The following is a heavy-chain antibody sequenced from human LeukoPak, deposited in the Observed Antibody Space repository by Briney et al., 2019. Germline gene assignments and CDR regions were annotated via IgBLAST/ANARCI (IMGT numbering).Heavy chain of an antibody. CDR3: ARDRAVVEGGYFDY. J-gene: IGHJ4*02. Sequence: GGSLRLSCAASGFTFRNYGMHWVRQAPGKGLEWVAIIYYDGSNKYYTDSVKGRFTISRDDSKNTLYLQMNSLRAEDTAVYYCARDRAVVEGGYFDYWGQGTLVTVSS. CDR2: IYYDGSNK. CDR1: GFTFRNYG. V-gene: IGHV3-33*01. D-gene: IGHD6-19*01.